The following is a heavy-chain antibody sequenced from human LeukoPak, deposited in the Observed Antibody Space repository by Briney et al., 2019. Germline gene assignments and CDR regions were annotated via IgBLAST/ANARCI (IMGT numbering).Heavy chain of an antibody. CDR2: IYTSGST. V-gene: IGHV4-4*07. CDR3: ARDDGIAVADTGVDY. CDR1: GGSISSYY. Sequence: SETLSLTXTVSGGSISSYYWSWIRQPAGKGLEWIGRIYTSGSTNYNPSLKSRVTMSVDTSKNQFSLKLSSVTAADTAVYYCARDDGIAVADTGVDYWGQGTLVTVSS. J-gene: IGHJ4*02. D-gene: IGHD6-19*01.